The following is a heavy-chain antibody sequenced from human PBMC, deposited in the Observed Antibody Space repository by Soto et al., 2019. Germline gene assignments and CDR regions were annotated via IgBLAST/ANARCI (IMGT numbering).Heavy chain of an antibody. CDR2: IFYSGST. Sequence: SETLSLTCTVSGGSISNYYWSWIRQPPGRGLEWIGHIFYSGSTNYNPALKSRVTISVDRSKNQFSLKLSSVTAADTAVYYCARGNVVAIDYWGQGTLVTVSS. J-gene: IGHJ4*02. CDR3: ARGNVVAIDY. D-gene: IGHD2-21*01. CDR1: GGSISNYY. V-gene: IGHV4-59*12.